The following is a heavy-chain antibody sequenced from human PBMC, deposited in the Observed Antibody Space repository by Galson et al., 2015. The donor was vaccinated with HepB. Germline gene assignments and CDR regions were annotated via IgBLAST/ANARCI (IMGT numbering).Heavy chain of an antibody. D-gene: IGHD3-10*01. CDR3: AREVEGYYYGSGSYYHTYYYYYYMDV. J-gene: IGHJ6*03. Sequence: ETLSLTCSVSGDSISASYYWGWVRQPPGKGLEWVADINEDGSKNYYVDSVEGRFTISRDNAKNSLYLQMNSLRAEDTAVYYCAREVEGYYYGSGSYYHTYYYYYYMDVWGKGTTVTVSS. V-gene: IGHV3-7*01. CDR2: INEDGSKN. CDR1: GDSISASYY.